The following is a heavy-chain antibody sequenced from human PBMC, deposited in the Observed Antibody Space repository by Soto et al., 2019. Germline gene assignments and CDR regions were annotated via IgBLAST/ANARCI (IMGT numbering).Heavy chain of an antibody. Sequence: QVQLVQSEPEVRKPGSSVKVSCKASGYIFTNYDITWVRQAPGQGLEWMGWVSGYNGNTKYAQKFQDRVTMTTDTSTSTSYIDLRSLSLDDTAVYYCARFGSEPYYFYGVDVWGQGTTVFVSS. CDR1: GYIFTNYD. CDR3: ARFGSEPYYFYGVDV. J-gene: IGHJ6*02. D-gene: IGHD3-10*01. V-gene: IGHV1-18*01. CDR2: VSGYNGNT.